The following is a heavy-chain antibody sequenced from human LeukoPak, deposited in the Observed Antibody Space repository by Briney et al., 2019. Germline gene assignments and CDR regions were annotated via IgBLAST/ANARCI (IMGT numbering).Heavy chain of an antibody. D-gene: IGHD3/OR15-3a*01. Sequence: ASVKVSCKASGYTFSSYGINWVRQAPGRGLEWMGWISGYNGDTHYAQQFQGRVTMTTDTSTSTVYTELRTLRSDDTAVYYCARDSYDFLTGRYSGSGGDYWGQGTLVTVSS. J-gene: IGHJ4*02. CDR1: GYTFSSYG. V-gene: IGHV1-18*01. CDR3: ARDSYDFLTGRYSGSGGDY. CDR2: ISGYNGDT.